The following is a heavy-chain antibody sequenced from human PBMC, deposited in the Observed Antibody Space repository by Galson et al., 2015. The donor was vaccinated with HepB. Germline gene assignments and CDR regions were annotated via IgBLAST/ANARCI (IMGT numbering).Heavy chain of an antibody. CDR2: IITILGIA. J-gene: IGHJ6*02. Sequence: SVKVSCKASGGTFSSYPISWLRQAPGQGLEWIGRIITILGIANYAQKFQRRVTITADKSTSTAYMELSSLRSEDTAVYYCARDGGYETHYYGLDVWGQGTTVTVSS. D-gene: IGHD5-12*01. CDR1: GGTFSSYP. V-gene: IGHV1-69*04. CDR3: ARDGGYETHYYGLDV.